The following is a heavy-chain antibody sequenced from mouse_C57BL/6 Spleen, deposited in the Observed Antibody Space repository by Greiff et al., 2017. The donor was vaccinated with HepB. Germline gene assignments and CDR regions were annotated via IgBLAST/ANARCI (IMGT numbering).Heavy chain of an antibody. V-gene: IGHV1-64*01. J-gene: IGHJ3*01. Sequence: QVQLQQPGAELVKPGASVKLSCKASGYTFTSYWMHWVKQRPGQGLEWIGMIHPNSGSTNYNEKFKSKATLTVDKSSSTAYMQLSSLTSEDSAVYLCAESYDYDGTWLSYWGQGTLVTVSA. CDR3: AESYDYDGTWLSY. CDR1: GYTFTSYW. CDR2: IHPNSGST. D-gene: IGHD2-4*01.